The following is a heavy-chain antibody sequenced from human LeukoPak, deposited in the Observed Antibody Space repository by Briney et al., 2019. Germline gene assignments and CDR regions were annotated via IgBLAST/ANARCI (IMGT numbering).Heavy chain of an antibody. CDR3: AKHAGAFYYFGY. J-gene: IGHJ4*02. D-gene: IGHD1-26*01. CDR1: GFTFSSYA. V-gene: IGHV4-39*01. Sequence: PGGSLRLSCAASGFTFSSYAMSWVRQPPGKGLEWIGSIYYSGNTYYNPSLKSRVTISVDTSKNQFSLKLSSVTAADTAVYYCAKHAGAFYYFGYWGQGTLVTVSS. CDR2: IYYSGNT.